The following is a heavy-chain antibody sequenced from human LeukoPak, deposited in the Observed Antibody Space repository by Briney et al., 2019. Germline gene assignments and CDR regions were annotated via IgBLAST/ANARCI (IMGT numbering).Heavy chain of an antibody. D-gene: IGHD6-6*01. V-gene: IGHV4-34*01. CDR1: GGSFSGYY. CDR3: ARGRYSSSWDY. CDR2: INHSGST. Sequence: SETLSLTCAVYGGSFSGYYWSWIPQPPGKGLEWIGEINHSGSTNYNPSLKSRVTISVDTSKNQFSLKLSSVTAADTAVYYCARGRYSSSWDYWGQGTLVTVSS. J-gene: IGHJ4*02.